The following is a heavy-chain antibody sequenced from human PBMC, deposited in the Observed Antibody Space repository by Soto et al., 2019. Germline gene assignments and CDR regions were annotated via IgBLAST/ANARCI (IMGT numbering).Heavy chain of an antibody. CDR1: GFTFSSYA. Sequence: GSLRLSCAASGFTFSSYAMSWVRQAPGKGLEWVSAISGSGGSTYYADSVKGRFTISRDNSKNTLYLQMNSLRAEDTAVYYCAKATYDFWSGYYNYYYYGMDVWGQGTTVTVSS. D-gene: IGHD3-3*01. CDR2: ISGSGGST. J-gene: IGHJ6*02. V-gene: IGHV3-23*01. CDR3: AKATYDFWSGYYNYYYYGMDV.